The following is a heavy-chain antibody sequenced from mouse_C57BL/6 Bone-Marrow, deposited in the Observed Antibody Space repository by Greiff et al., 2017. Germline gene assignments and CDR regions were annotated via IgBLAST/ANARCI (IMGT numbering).Heavy chain of an antibody. J-gene: IGHJ4*01. CDR1: GYTFTDYY. D-gene: IGHD1-1*01. V-gene: IGHV1-19*01. Sequence: VQLKQSGPVLVKPGASVKMSCKASGYTFTDYYMNWVKQSHGKSLEWIGVINPYNGGTSYNQKFKGKATLTVDKSSSTAYMELNSLTSEDSAVYYCARSGDYGSSYYAMDYWGQGTSVTVSS. CDR3: ARSGDYGSSYYAMDY. CDR2: INPYNGGT.